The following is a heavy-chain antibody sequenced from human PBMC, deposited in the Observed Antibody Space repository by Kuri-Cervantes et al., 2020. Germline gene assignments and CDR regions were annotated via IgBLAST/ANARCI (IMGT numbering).Heavy chain of an antibody. CDR1: GGSFSGYY. CDR3: ARGAGQGGSSDWFDP. Sequence: SETLSLTCAVYGGSFSGYYWSWIRQPPGKGLEWIGEINHSGSTNYNPSLKSRVTISVDTSKNQFSLKLSSVTAADTAVYYCARGAGQGGSSDWFDPWGQGALVTVSS. CDR2: INHSGST. J-gene: IGHJ5*02. D-gene: IGHD6-6*01. V-gene: IGHV4-34*01.